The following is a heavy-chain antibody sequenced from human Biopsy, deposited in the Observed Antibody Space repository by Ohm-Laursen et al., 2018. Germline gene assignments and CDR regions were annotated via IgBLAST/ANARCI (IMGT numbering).Heavy chain of an antibody. J-gene: IGHJ4*02. CDR1: GFTFSASA. V-gene: IGHV3-73*01. Sequence: PRLSCTASGFTFSASAVHWVRQASGKGLEWVGRIRSKAKSYATAYAASVTGRFTISRDDSKNTTYLQMNSLKTEDPAVYYCTLEGAGFDNWGQGTLVTVSS. D-gene: IGHD3-10*01. CDR3: TLEGAGFDN. CDR2: IRSKAKSYAT.